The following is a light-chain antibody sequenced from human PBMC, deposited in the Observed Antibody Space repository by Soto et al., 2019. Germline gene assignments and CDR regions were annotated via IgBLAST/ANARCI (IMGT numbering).Light chain of an antibody. CDR3: QELNSYPS. J-gene: IGKJ4*01. Sequence: ILLTQAPSSLSASVEDRVTITCRASQGISSYLAWYQQKPGKAPKLLIYAASTLQSGVPSRFSGSGSGTDFTLTISSLQPEDFATYYCQELNSYPSFGGGIKVDIK. CDR2: AAS. V-gene: IGKV1-9*01. CDR1: QGISSY.